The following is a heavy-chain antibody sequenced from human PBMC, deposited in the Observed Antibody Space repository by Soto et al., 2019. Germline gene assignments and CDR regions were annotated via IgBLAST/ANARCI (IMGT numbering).Heavy chain of an antibody. Sequence: PGGSLRLSCAASGFTFSTYAMHWVRQAPGKGLEWVAVISYHGTDKDYADSVKGRFTISRDNSENTLYLQTYSLRGEDTAVYYFAEDVDIVVVVAPPLGAFDIWGQGTSVTVSS. J-gene: IGHJ3*02. D-gene: IGHD2-15*01. CDR2: ISYHGTDK. V-gene: IGHV3-30-3*02. CDR1: GFTFSTYA. CDR3: AEDVDIVVVVAPPLGAFDI.